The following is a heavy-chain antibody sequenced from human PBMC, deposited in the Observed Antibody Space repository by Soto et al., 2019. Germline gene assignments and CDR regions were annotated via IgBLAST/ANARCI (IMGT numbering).Heavy chain of an antibody. Sequence: GGSLRLSCAASGFTFSNAWMSWVRQAPGKGLEWVGRIKSKTDGGTTDYAAPVKGRFTISRDDSKNTLYLQMNSLKTEDTAVYCCTTAQGSGSRRGYGMDVWGQGTTVTVSS. CDR3: TTAQGSGSRRGYGMDV. CDR2: IKSKTDGGTT. V-gene: IGHV3-15*01. J-gene: IGHJ6*02. D-gene: IGHD3-10*01. CDR1: GFTFSNAW.